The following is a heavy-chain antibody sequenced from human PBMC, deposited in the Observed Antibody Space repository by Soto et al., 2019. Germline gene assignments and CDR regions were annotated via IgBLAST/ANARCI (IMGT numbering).Heavy chain of an antibody. CDR1: GYSFTNYA. J-gene: IGHJ5*02. Sequence: QAHLVQSGAEVKKPGASVKISCKASGYSFTNYAVNWLRQAPGQRFEWMGWINPDNGNTKYTQNFECRVSLTRDTSATTAYMELSGLRHEDTALYYCAKEGGPWGQGTQVTVSS. CDR2: INPDNGNT. CDR3: AKEGGP. V-gene: IGHV1-3*01. D-gene: IGHD3-16*01.